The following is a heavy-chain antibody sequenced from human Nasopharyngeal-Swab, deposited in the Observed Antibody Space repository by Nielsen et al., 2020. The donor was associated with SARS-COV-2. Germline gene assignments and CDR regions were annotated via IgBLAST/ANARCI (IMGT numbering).Heavy chain of an antibody. CDR3: TKGRADYSNPSFDN. D-gene: IGHD4-11*01. CDR2: ITWNSGNK. Sequence: SLKISCAASGFTFENYAMHWVRQPPGKGLEWVSGITWNSGNKGYTDSVKGRFTISRDNARNSLYLQMNSLRTEDTALYYCTKGRADYSNPSFDNWGQGTLVTVSS. CDR1: GFTFENYA. J-gene: IGHJ4*02. V-gene: IGHV3-9*01.